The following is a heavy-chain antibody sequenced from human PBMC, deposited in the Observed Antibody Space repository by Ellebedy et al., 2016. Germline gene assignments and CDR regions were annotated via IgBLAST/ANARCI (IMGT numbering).Heavy chain of an antibody. CDR1: GGSISSYY. CDR3: AGGVRGGRYYYYYYMDV. CDR2: IYTSGST. V-gene: IGHV4-4*07. Sequence: SETLSLTXTVSGGSISSYYWSWIRQPAGKGLEWIGRIYTSGSTNYNPSLKSRVTISVDTSKNQFSLKLSSVTAADTAVYYCAGGVRGGRYYYYYYMDVWGKGTTVTVSS. D-gene: IGHD3-10*01. J-gene: IGHJ6*03.